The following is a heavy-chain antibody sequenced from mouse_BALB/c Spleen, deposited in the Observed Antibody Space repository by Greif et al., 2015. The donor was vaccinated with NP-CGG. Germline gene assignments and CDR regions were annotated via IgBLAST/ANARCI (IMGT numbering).Heavy chain of an antibody. V-gene: IGHV1-67*01. CDR2: ISTYYNNT. Sequence: VQRVESGPELVRPGVSVKISCKGSGYTFTDYAMHWVKQSHAESLEWIGIISTYYNNTNFNQKFKGKATMTVDKSSSTAYMELARLTPEDSAIYYCASKGRYDTMDYWGQGTSVTVSS. CDR1: GYTFTDYA. CDR3: ASKGRYDTMDY. J-gene: IGHJ4*01. D-gene: IGHD2-14*01.